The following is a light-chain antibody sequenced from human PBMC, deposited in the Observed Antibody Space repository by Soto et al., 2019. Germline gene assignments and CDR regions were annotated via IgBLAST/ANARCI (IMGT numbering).Light chain of an antibody. V-gene: IGKV3-11*01. J-gene: IGKJ2*01. CDR3: HQYNSWPPGT. CDR2: DTS. CDR1: QTVSSK. Sequence: EIVLTQSPATLSSSPGERATLSCRASQTVSSKLAWYQHKPGQAPRLLIYDTSNRATGIPARFSGSGSGTDFTLTISSLEPEDFALYYCHQYNSWPPGTFGQGTKVDIK.